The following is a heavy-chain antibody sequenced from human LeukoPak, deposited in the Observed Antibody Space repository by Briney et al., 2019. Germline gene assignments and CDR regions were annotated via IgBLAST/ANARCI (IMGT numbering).Heavy chain of an antibody. D-gene: IGHD3-9*01. CDR1: GFTFSSYE. Sequence: QPGGSLRLSCAASGFTFSSYEMNWVRQAPGKGLEWVSYISSSGSTIYYADSVKGRFTISRDSAKNTLYLQMNSLRADDTAVYYCTRGPRYFEWTYDIIDGEFGNYWGQGTLVTVSS. J-gene: IGHJ4*02. CDR3: TRGPRYFEWTYDIIDGEFGNY. V-gene: IGHV3-48*03. CDR2: ISSSGSTI.